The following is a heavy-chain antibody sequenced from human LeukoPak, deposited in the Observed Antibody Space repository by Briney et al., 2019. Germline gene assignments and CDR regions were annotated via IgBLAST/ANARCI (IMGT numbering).Heavy chain of an antibody. D-gene: IGHD5-12*01. Sequence: GGSLRLSCGASGFTLSSNWMTWVRQAPGRGLEWVASIKQDGSVKYYVDSVKGRFTISRDNARNSLSLQMNSLGVEDMAVYFCARWGQTSGYYYVDNWGQGTLVTVSS. CDR3: ARWGQTSGYYYVDN. J-gene: IGHJ4*02. CDR2: IKQDGSVK. CDR1: GFTLSSNW. V-gene: IGHV3-7*01.